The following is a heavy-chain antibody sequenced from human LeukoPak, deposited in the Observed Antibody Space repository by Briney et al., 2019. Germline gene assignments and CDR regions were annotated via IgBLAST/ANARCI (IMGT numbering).Heavy chain of an antibody. Sequence: PGGSLILSCAASGFTFSSYGMHWVRQAPGKGLEWVAVISYDGSNKYYADSVKGRFTISRDNSKNTLYLQMNSLRAEDTAVYYCAKDFTAMADYYYYGMDVWGQGTTVTVSS. D-gene: IGHD5-18*01. CDR2: ISYDGSNK. CDR3: AKDFTAMADYYYYGMDV. J-gene: IGHJ6*02. V-gene: IGHV3-30*18. CDR1: GFTFSSYG.